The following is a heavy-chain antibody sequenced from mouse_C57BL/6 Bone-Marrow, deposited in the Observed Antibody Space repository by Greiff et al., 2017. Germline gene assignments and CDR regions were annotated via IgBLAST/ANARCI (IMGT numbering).Heavy chain of an antibody. Sequence: EVKLVESGGGLVQPGGSLKLSCAASGFTFSDYGMAWVRQAPRKGPEWVAFISNLAYSIYYADTVTGRFTISRENAKNTLYLEMSSRRSEDTAMYYCARLRRGNFDYWGQGTTLTVSS. J-gene: IGHJ2*01. V-gene: IGHV5-15*04. CDR2: ISNLAYSI. CDR3: ARLRRGNFDY. CDR1: GFTFSDYG.